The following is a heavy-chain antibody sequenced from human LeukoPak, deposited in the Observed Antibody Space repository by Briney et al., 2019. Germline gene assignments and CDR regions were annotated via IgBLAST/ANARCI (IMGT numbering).Heavy chain of an antibody. CDR3: ARGIKCSGGSCYFDY. V-gene: IGHV3-30*03. CDR2: VSYDGSSM. D-gene: IGHD2-15*01. Sequence: GGSLRLSCAASGFTVSTYGMHWVRQAPGKGLEWVAFVSYDGSSMYYADSVKGRFTISRDNSKNTLYLQMNSLRAEDTAVYYCARGIKCSGGSCYFDYWGQGTLVTVSS. J-gene: IGHJ4*02. CDR1: GFTVSTYG.